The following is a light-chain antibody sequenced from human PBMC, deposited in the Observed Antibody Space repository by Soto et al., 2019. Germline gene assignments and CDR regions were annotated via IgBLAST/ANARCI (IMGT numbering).Light chain of an antibody. V-gene: IGKV1-39*01. J-gene: IGKJ1*01. CDR3: QQSYSTPGT. CDR1: QSISSW. Sequence: DIQLTQSPTFLSASVGYRFTITCRASQSISSWLAWYQQKPGKAPKILIYAASSLQSGVPSRFSGSGYGTDFTLTISSPQTEDFATYYCQQSYSTPGTFGQGTKVDIK. CDR2: AAS.